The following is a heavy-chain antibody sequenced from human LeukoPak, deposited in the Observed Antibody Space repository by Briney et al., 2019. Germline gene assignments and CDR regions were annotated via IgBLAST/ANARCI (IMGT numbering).Heavy chain of an antibody. CDR2: ITHSGST. V-gene: IGHV4-34*01. J-gene: IGHJ4*02. CDR3: ARGRAVAL. D-gene: IGHD6-19*01. Sequence: KPSETLSLTCAVYGGSFSGYYWSWIRHPPGKGLEWIGGITHSGSTNYNQSLKSRVTISVDTSKNQFSLKLSSVTAADTAVYYCARGRAVALWGQGTLVTVS. CDR1: GGSFSGYY.